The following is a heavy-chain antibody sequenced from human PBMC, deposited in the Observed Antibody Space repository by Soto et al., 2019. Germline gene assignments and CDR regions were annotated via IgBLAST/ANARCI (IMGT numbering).Heavy chain of an antibody. CDR2: IIPIFGTA. V-gene: IGHV1-69*13. J-gene: IGHJ6*02. Sequence: SVKVSCKASGGTFSSYAISWVRQAPGQGLEWMGGIIPIFGTANYAQKFQGRVTITADESTSTAYMELSSLRSEDTAVYYCARTLEAHPYYYYGMDVWGQGTTVTVSS. CDR1: GGTFSSYA. CDR3: ARTLEAHPYYYYGMDV.